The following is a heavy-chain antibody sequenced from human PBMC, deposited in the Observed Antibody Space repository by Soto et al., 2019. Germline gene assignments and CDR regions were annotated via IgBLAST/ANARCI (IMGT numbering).Heavy chain of an antibody. Sequence: QVQLQESGPGLVKPSQTLSLTCTVSGGSISSGDYYWGWIRQPPGKGLEWIGYIYYSGSTYYNPSLKSRVTISAATSTNQFSLNLSSVTAAHTAVYYCARVGAVASFTTDVGWFDPWGQGTLVTVTS. CDR2: IYYSGST. CDR3: ARVGAVASFTTDVGWFDP. V-gene: IGHV4-30-4*01. D-gene: IGHD3-22*01. J-gene: IGHJ5*02. CDR1: GGSISSGDYY.